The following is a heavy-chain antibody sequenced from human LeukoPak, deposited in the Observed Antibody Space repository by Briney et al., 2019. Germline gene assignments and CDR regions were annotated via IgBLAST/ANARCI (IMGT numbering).Heavy chain of an antibody. V-gene: IGHV3-21*01. J-gene: IGHJ4*02. Sequence: PGGSLRLSCAASGFTFSSYSMNWVRQAPGKGLEWVSSISSSSSYIYYADSVKGRFTTSRDNAKNSLYLQMNSLGAEDTAVYYCAREAYGDYHFDYWGQGTLVTVSS. CDR1: GFTFSSYS. D-gene: IGHD4-17*01. CDR2: ISSSSSYI. CDR3: AREAYGDYHFDY.